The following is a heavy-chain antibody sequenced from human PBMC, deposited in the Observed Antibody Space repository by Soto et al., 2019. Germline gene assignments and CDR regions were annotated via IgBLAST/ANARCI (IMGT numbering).Heavy chain of an antibody. V-gene: IGHV4-61*01. CDR2: IYYSGST. CDR1: GGSVSSGSYY. CDR3: ARDSKRGYSGYDKLDY. D-gene: IGHD5-12*01. J-gene: IGHJ4*02. Sequence: QVQLQESGPGLVKPSKTLSLTCTVSGGSVSSGSYYWSWIRQPPGKGLEWIGYIYYSGSTNYNPSLKSRVTISVDTSKNQFSLKLTSVTAADTAVYYCARDSKRGYSGYDKLDYWGQGTLVTVSS.